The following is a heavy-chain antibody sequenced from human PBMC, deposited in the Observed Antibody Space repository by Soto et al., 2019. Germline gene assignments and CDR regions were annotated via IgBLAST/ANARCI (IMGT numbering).Heavy chain of an antibody. V-gene: IGHV4-34*01. Sequence: PSDTLSLTCAVDGGSFSNNYWTWFRQPPGKGLEWIGEISPSGTTKYIPSLKSRGTISVDTSRKQFFLKVTSVRAADTAVYYCAKSLWFGTQPEIWGPGTLVTVSS. J-gene: IGHJ4*02. CDR1: GGSFSNNY. D-gene: IGHD3-10*01. CDR2: ISPSGTT. CDR3: AKSLWFGTQPEI.